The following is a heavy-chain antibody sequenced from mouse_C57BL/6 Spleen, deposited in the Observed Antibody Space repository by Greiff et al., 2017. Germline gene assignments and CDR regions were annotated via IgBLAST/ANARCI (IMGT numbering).Heavy chain of an antibody. Sequence: QVQLKESGPELVKPGASVKISCKASGYAFSSSWMNWVKQRPGKGLEWIGRIYPGDGDTNYNGKFKGKATLTADKSSSTAYMQLSSLTSEDSAVYFCARDYGSSDYYAMDYWGQGTSVTGSS. CDR3: ARDYGSSDYYAMDY. CDR2: IYPGDGDT. J-gene: IGHJ4*01. V-gene: IGHV1-82*01. CDR1: GYAFSSSW. D-gene: IGHD1-1*01.